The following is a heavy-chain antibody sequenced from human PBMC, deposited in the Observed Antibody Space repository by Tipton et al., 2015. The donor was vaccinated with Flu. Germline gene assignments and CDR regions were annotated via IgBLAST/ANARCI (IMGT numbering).Heavy chain of an antibody. V-gene: IGHV4-34*01. Sequence: GLVKPSETLSLTCDVYGGSFSIYYWSWSRQPPGKGLEWIGNIYYSGSTYYKSSLKSRVTISLDTSKNQFSLKVSSVTAADTAVYYCARARGDYGEFHWFDPWGQGTLVTVSS. CDR1: GGSFSIYY. J-gene: IGHJ5*02. D-gene: IGHD4-17*01. CDR2: IYYSGST. CDR3: ARARGDYGEFHWFDP.